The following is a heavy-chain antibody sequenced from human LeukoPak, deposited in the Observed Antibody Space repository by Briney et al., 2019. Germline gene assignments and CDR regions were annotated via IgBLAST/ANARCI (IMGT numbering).Heavy chain of an antibody. CDR2: ISGSGGST. CDR3: AKVRGYYYDSSGYSKTSYFGY. J-gene: IGHJ4*02. V-gene: IGHV3-23*01. CDR1: GFTFSSYA. Sequence: GGSLRLSCAASGFTFSSYAMSWVRQAPGKGLEWVSAISGSGGSTYYADSVKGRFTISRDNSKNTLYLQMNSLRAEDTAVYYCAKVRGYYYDSSGYSKTSYFGYWGQGTLVAVSS. D-gene: IGHD3-22*01.